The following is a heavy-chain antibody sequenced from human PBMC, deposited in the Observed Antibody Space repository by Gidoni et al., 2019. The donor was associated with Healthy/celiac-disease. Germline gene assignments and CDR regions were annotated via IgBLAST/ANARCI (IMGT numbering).Heavy chain of an antibody. D-gene: IGHD6-13*01. CDR1: GFAFSDYY. V-gene: IGHV3-11*04. Sequence: QVQLLESGGGLVKPGGSLSRSCAASGFAFSDYYMSWFRQAPGKGLEWVSYISSSGSTRYYADSVKGRFTISRDNAKNSLYLQMNSLRAEDTAVYYCWRAAAATGSGMDVWGQGTTVTVSS. CDR3: WRAAAATGSGMDV. J-gene: IGHJ6*02. CDR2: ISSSGSTR.